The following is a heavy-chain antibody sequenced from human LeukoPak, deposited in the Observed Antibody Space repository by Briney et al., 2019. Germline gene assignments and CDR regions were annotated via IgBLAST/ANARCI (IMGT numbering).Heavy chain of an antibody. D-gene: IGHD3-10*01. V-gene: IGHV3-11*01. CDR2: ISSSGSTI. CDR1: GFTFSDYY. CDR3: AKDRGFGEFDP. J-gene: IGHJ5*02. Sequence: GGSLRLSCAASGFTFSDYYMSWIRQAPGKGLEWVSYISSSGSTIYYADSVKGRFTISRDNSKNTLYLQMNSLRAEDTAVYYCAKDRGFGEFDPWGQGTLVTVSS.